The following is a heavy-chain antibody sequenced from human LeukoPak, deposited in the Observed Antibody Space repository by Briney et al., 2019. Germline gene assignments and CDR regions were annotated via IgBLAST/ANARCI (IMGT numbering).Heavy chain of an antibody. V-gene: IGHV4-34*01. CDR1: GGSFSGYY. D-gene: IGHD4-11*01. CDR2: INHSGST. Sequence: PSETLSLTCAVYGGSFSGYYWSWIRQPPGKGLEWIGEINHSGSTNYNPSLKSRVTISVDTSKNQFSLTLSSVTAADTAVYYCARGVRCNYVFDYWGQGTLVTVSS. J-gene: IGHJ4*02. CDR3: ARGVRCNYVFDY.